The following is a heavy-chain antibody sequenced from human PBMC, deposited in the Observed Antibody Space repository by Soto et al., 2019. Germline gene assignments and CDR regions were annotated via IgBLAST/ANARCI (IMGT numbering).Heavy chain of an antibody. D-gene: IGHD2-15*01. CDR3: ARLRYCSGGSCYPRFDP. V-gene: IGHV4-31*03. CDR2: IYYSGRT. J-gene: IGHJ5*02. Sequence: QVQLQESGPGLVKPSQTLSLTCTVSGGSISSGGYYWSWIRQHPGKGLEWIGYIYYSGRTYYNPSLKSRVTISVDTSKNQFSLKLSSVTAADTAVYYCARLRYCSGGSCYPRFDPWGQGTLVTVSS. CDR1: GGSISSGGYY.